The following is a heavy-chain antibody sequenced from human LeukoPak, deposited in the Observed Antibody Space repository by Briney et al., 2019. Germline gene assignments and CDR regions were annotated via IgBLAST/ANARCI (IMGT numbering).Heavy chain of an antibody. CDR2: IWYDGSNK. CDR1: GFTFSSYG. D-gene: IGHD1-26*01. J-gene: IGHJ4*02. CDR3: ARDPYSGSQGHFDY. V-gene: IGHV3-33*01. Sequence: PGGSLRLSCAASGFTFSSYGMHWVRQAPGKGLEGVAVIWYDGSNKYYADSVKGRFTISRDNSKNTLYLQMNSLRAEDTAVYYCARDPYSGSQGHFDYWGQGTLVTVSS.